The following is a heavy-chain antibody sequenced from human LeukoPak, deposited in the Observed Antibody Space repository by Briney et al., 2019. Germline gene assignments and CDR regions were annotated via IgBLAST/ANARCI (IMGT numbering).Heavy chain of an antibody. D-gene: IGHD2-2*01. CDR2: IYYSGST. V-gene: IGHV4-31*03. Sequence: PSQTLSLTCTVSGGSISSGGYYWSWIRQHPGKGLEWIGCIYYSGSTYYNPSLKSRVTISVDTSKNQFSLKLSSVTAADTAVYYCARAGYCSSTSCSWFDPWGQGTLVTVSS. J-gene: IGHJ5*02. CDR1: GGSISSGGYY. CDR3: ARAGYCSSTSCSWFDP.